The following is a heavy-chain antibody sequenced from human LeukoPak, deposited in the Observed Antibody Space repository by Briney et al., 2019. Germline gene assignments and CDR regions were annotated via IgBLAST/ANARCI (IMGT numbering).Heavy chain of an antibody. J-gene: IGHJ3*02. CDR1: GFTFSSYA. D-gene: IGHD4-17*01. CDR3: AREPVWNDYGDDAFDI. CDR2: ISYDGSNK. Sequence: GGSLRLSCAASGFTFSSYAMHWVRQAPGKGLEWVAVISYDGSNKYYADSVKGRFTISRDNSKNTLYLQMNSLRAEDTAVYYCAREPVWNDYGDDAFDIWGQGTMVTVSS. V-gene: IGHV3-30-3*01.